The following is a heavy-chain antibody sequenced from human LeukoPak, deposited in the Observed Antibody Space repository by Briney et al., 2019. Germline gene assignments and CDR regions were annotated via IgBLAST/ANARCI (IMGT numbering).Heavy chain of an antibody. Sequence: GGSLSLSCVASQFTFSSHWMTWVRQAPGKGLEWVAFIRYDGSNKYYADSVKGRFTISRDNSKNTLYLQMNSLRAEDTAVYYCARRWLQLDYFDYWGQGTLVTVSS. V-gene: IGHV3-30*02. J-gene: IGHJ4*02. CDR2: IRYDGSNK. CDR1: QFTFSSHW. CDR3: ARRWLQLDYFDY. D-gene: IGHD5-24*01.